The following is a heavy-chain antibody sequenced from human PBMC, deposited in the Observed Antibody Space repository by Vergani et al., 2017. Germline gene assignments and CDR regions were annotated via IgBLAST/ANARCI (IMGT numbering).Heavy chain of an antibody. D-gene: IGHD3-22*01. J-gene: IGHJ5*02. CDR3: ARTYYYDSSGPRVTRILDLNWFDP. Sequence: QVQLVQSGAEVKKPGSSVKVSCKASGGTFSSYAISWVQQAPGQGLEWMGGIIPIFGTANYAQKFQGRVTITADESTSTAYMELSSLRSEDTAVYYCARTYYYDSSGPRVTRILDLNWFDPWGQGTLVTVSS. CDR2: IIPIFGTA. V-gene: IGHV1-69*12. CDR1: GGTFSSYA.